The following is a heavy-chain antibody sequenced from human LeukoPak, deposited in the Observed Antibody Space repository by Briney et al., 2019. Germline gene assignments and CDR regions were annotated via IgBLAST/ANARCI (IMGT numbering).Heavy chain of an antibody. V-gene: IGHV3-7*01. CDR2: IRQDGSEE. CDR3: AREGDGSRYYFDY. J-gene: IGHJ4*02. D-gene: IGHD2-21*01. CDR1: GFTFSSYW. Sequence: GGSLRLSCAVSGFTFSSYWMSWVRQAPGKGLEWVANIRQDGSEEYYVDTVKGRFTISRDNARNSLDLHMSSLGAEDTAVYYCAREGDGSRYYFDYWGQGILVTVSS.